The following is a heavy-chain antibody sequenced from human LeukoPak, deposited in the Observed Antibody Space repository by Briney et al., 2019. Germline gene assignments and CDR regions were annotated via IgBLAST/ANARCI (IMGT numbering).Heavy chain of an antibody. V-gene: IGHV4-39*07. Sequence: SETLSLTCTVSGGSISSSSYYWGWIRQPPGKRLEWIGSIYYSGSTYYNPSLKSRVTISVDTSKNQFSLKLSSVTAADTAVYYCASSPIAAAGSWGQGTLVTVSS. CDR1: GGSISSSSYY. CDR3: ASSPIAAAGS. D-gene: IGHD6-13*01. CDR2: IYYSGST. J-gene: IGHJ5*02.